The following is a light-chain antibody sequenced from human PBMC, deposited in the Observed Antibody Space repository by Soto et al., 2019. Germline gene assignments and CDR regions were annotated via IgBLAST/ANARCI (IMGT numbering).Light chain of an antibody. Sequence: IVLTQSPGTLSLSPGERFTLSCRASQSVSSSYLAWYQQKPGQAPRLLIYGASSRATGIPDRFSGSGSGTDFTLTISRLEPEDFAVYYCQQYGGSPLTFGGGTKVEIK. CDR2: GAS. J-gene: IGKJ4*01. CDR3: QQYGGSPLT. V-gene: IGKV3-20*01. CDR1: QSVSSSY.